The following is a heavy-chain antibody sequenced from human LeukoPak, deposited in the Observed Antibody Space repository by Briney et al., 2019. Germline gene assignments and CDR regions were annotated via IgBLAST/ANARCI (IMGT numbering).Heavy chain of an antibody. CDR3: ARDPSSPGTVGSLSDY. V-gene: IGHV3-15*01. CDR2: IKSKTDGGTT. J-gene: IGHJ4*02. D-gene: IGHD1-1*01. CDR1: GFTFSNAW. Sequence: GGSLRLSCAASGFTFSNAWMSWVRQAPGKGLEWVGHIKSKTDGGTTDYAAPVKGRFTISRDNSKNTLYLQMNSLRAEDTAVYHCARDPSSPGTVGSLSDYWGQGTLVTVSS.